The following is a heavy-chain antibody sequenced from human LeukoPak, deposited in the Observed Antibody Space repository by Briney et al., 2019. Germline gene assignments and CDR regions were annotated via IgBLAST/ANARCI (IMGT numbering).Heavy chain of an antibody. J-gene: IGHJ4*02. D-gene: IGHD3-22*01. Sequence: GGSLRLSCAASGFTVSGNYMSWVRQAPGKGLEWVSVIYSGGRTNYADSVKGRFTISRDNSKNTLYLQMNSLRAEDTAVYYCVGDRYYYDSSGSATSPYWGQGTLVTVSS. CDR3: VGDRYYYDSSGSATSPY. CDR1: GFTVSGNY. CDR2: IYSGGRT. V-gene: IGHV3-53*01.